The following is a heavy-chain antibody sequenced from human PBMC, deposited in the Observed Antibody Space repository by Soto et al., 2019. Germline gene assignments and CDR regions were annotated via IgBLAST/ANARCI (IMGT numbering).Heavy chain of an antibody. CDR1: GGSISSSSYY. CDR2: IYYSGST. Sequence: SETLSLTCTVSGGSISSSSYYWGWIRQPPGKGLEWIGSIYYSGSTYYNPSLKSRVTISVDTSKNQFSLKLSSVTAADTAVYYCARKRGYSGYDWGLDYWGHGTLVTVSS. D-gene: IGHD5-12*01. J-gene: IGHJ4*01. V-gene: IGHV4-39*01. CDR3: ARKRGYSGYDWGLDY.